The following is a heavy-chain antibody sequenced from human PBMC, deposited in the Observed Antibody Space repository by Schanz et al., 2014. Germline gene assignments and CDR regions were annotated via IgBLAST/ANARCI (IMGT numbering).Heavy chain of an antibody. Sequence: VQLLESGGGLVQPGGSLRLSCAASGFSFSDYYMSWIRQAPGKGLEWISFINTGSNYINYADSVKGRFTISRDNTKNSLFLQLNSLRADDTAVYYCARAGYDADNWFDPWGQGTLVTVSS. CDR1: GFSFSDYY. CDR3: ARAGYDADNWFDP. J-gene: IGHJ5*02. CDR2: INTGSNYI. V-gene: IGHV3-11*03. D-gene: IGHD2-2*01.